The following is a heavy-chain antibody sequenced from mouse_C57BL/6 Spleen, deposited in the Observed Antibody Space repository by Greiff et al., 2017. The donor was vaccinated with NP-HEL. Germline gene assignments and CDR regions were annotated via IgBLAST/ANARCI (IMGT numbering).Heavy chain of an antibody. CDR3: ARPGCNYWYFDV. CDR2: IYPRSGNT. J-gene: IGHJ1*03. V-gene: IGHV1-81*01. CDR1: GYTFTSYG. Sequence: QVQLKQSGAELARPGASVKLSCKASGYTFTSYGISWVKQRPGQGLEWIGEIYPRSGNTYYNEKFKGKATLTADKSSSTAYMELRSLTSEDSAVYFCARPGCNYWYFDVWGTATTVTVAS.